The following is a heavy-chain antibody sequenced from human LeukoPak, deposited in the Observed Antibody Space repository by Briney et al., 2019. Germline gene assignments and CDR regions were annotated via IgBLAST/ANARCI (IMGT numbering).Heavy chain of an antibody. J-gene: IGHJ6*03. D-gene: IGHD5-18*01. V-gene: IGHV1-2*02. CDR2: INPNSGGT. Sequence: GASVKVSCKASGYTFTGYYMHWVRQAPGKGLEWMGWINPNSGGTNYAQKFQGRVTMTRDTSISTAYMELSRLRSDDTAVYYCARGGYSYGYNYYYMDVWGKGTTVTVSS. CDR3: ARGGYSYGYNYYYMDV. CDR1: GYTFTGYY.